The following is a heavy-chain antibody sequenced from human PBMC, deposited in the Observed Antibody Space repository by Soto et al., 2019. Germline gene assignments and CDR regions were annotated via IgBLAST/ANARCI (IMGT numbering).Heavy chain of an antibody. CDR3: ARSRGRDVVVPAAIWFWFDP. CDR1: GYSFTSYW. V-gene: IGHV5-51*01. D-gene: IGHD2-2*02. CDR2: IYPGDSDT. J-gene: IGHJ5*02. Sequence: GESLKISCKGSGYSFTSYWIGWVRQMPGKGLEWMGIIYPGDSDTRYSPSFQGQVTISADKSISTAYLQWSSLKASDTAMYYCARSRGRDVVVPAAIWFWFDPWGQGTLVTVSS.